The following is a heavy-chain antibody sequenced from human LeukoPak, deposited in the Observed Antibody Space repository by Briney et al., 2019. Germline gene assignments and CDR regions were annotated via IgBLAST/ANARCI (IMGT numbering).Heavy chain of an antibody. CDR3: AREGLKYCSSTSCYFDY. D-gene: IGHD2-2*01. J-gene: IGHJ4*02. CDR2: TYSGDRA. CDR1: GFIVSSTY. Sequence: GGSLRLSCAASGFIVSSTYMSWARQAPGKGLEWVSLTYSGDRATYADSVKGRFTVSSDNLQNAVYLQMNSLRAEDTAVYYCAREGLKYCSSTSCYFDYWGQGTLVTVSS. V-gene: IGHV3-53*01.